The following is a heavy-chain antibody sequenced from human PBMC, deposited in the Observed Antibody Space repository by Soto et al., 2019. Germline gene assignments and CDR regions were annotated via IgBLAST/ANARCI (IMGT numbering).Heavy chain of an antibody. Sequence: QVQLLQSGAEVKKPGSSVKVSCKASGGTFSSYTISWVQQAPGQGLEWMGRIIPILGIANYAQKFQGRVPITADKSTSTAYMERSSLRSEDTAVYYCATVEMATRGAFDIWGQGTMVTVSS. CDR3: ATVEMATRGAFDI. D-gene: IGHD5-12*01. J-gene: IGHJ3*02. CDR2: IIPILGIA. V-gene: IGHV1-69*02. CDR1: GGTFSSYT.